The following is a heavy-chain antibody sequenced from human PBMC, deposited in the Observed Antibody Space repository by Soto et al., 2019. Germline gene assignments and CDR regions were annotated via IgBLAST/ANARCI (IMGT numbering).Heavy chain of an antibody. CDR2: IYHSGTT. J-gene: IGHJ4*02. Sequence: QVHLQASGPGLVKPSGTLSLTCAVSGGSITTNWWSWVRQPPGKGLERIGEIYHSGTTNYNPSLRGRVTISVDKSNNQFSLNLNSVTAADSAIYYCARHIAVPRTRGFDYWGQGNLVTVSS. CDR1: GGSITTNW. D-gene: IGHD6-19*01. V-gene: IGHV4-4*02. CDR3: ARHIAVPRTRGFDY.